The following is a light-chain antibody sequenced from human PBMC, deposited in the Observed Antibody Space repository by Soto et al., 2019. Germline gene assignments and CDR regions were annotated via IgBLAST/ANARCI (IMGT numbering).Light chain of an antibody. CDR2: AAS. V-gene: IGKV1-39*01. Sequence: DIQMTQSPSSLSASVGDRVTITCRASRTIATYVNWYQQKPGKAPQLLIYAASRLQGGVPSRFSGSGSETEFTLSISSLQPEDFATYYCQQSYETPRTFGQGTKLEIK. CDR1: RTIATY. J-gene: IGKJ2*01. CDR3: QQSYETPRT.